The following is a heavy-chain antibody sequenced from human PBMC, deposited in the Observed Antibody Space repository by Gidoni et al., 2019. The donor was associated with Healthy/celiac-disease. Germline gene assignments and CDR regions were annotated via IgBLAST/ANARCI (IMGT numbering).Heavy chain of an antibody. D-gene: IGHD3-16*01. V-gene: IGHV4-34*01. CDR3: AKLGAARMANWFDP. CDR1: GGSFSAYY. CDR2: INHSGST. J-gene: IGHJ5*02. Sequence: QVQLQQWGAGLLKPSETLSLTCAVYGGSFSAYYWSWIRQPPGKGLEWIGEINHSGSTNYNPSLKSRVTISVDTSKNQFSLKLSSVTAADTAVYYCAKLGAARMANWFDPWGQGTLVTVSS.